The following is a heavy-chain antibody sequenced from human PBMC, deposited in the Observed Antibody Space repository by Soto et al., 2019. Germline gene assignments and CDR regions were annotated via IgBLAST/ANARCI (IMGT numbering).Heavy chain of an antibody. J-gene: IGHJ4*02. CDR2: ISGYNGNT. CDR3: ARDHHLLRYFDWLSHFDY. Sequence: GASVKVSCKASGYTFTSYGISWVRQAPGQGLEWMGWISGYNGNTNYAQKLQGRVTMTTDTSTSTAYMELRSLRSDDTAVYYCARDHHLLRYFDWLSHFDYWGQGTLVTVSS. V-gene: IGHV1-18*01. D-gene: IGHD3-9*01. CDR1: GYTFTSYG.